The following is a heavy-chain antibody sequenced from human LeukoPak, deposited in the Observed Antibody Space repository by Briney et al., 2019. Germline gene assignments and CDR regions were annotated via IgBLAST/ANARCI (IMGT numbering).Heavy chain of an antibody. Sequence: SETLSLTCTVSGYSISSGYYWGWIRQPPGKGLEWIGSIYHSGSTYYNPSLKSRVTISVDTSKNQFSLKLSSVTAADTAVYYCARERDILTWGPGTLVTVSS. D-gene: IGHD3-9*01. J-gene: IGHJ5*02. CDR2: IYHSGST. CDR1: GYSISSGYY. V-gene: IGHV4-38-2*02. CDR3: ARERDILT.